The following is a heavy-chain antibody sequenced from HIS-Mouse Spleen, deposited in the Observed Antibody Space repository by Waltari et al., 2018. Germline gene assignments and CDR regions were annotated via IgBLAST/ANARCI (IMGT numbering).Heavy chain of an antibody. D-gene: IGHD3-10*01. J-gene: IGHJ3*02. CDR1: GYTFTGYS. CDR2: INPTSGGT. V-gene: IGHV1-2*02. CDR3: ARDSPTQLGGDAFDI. Sequence: QVQLVQSGAEVKTPGASVKVCCKASGYTFTGYSMHWVRQAPGQGLGWMGWINPTSGGTNYAQKFQGRVTMTRDTSISTAYMELSRLRSDDTAVYYCARDSPTQLGGDAFDIWGQGTMVTVSS.